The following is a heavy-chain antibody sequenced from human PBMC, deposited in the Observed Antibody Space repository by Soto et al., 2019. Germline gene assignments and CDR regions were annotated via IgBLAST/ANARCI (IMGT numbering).Heavy chain of an antibody. V-gene: IGHV1-69*13. Sequence: EASVKVSCKASGGTFSSYAISWVRQAPGQGLEWMGGIIPIFGTANYAQKFQGRVTITADESTSTAYMELSSLRSEDTAVYYCARESIAVAGTLPVWGQGTLVTVSS. J-gene: IGHJ4*02. CDR1: GGTFSSYA. CDR3: ARESIAVAGTLPV. CDR2: IIPIFGTA. D-gene: IGHD6-19*01.